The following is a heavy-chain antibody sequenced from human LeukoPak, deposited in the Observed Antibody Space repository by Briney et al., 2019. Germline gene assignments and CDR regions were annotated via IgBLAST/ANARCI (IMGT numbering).Heavy chain of an antibody. J-gene: IGHJ4*02. Sequence: SETLSLSCTVSGGSISSYYWSWIRQSPGKGLGWIGYIYYSGSTNYNPSLKSRVTISVDTSRNQFSLKLRSVTAADTAVYYCARDGPHCSSGSCYFDCWGQGTLVTVSS. CDR1: GGSISSYY. CDR2: IYYSGST. V-gene: IGHV4-59*01. D-gene: IGHD2-15*01. CDR3: ARDGPHCSSGSCYFDC.